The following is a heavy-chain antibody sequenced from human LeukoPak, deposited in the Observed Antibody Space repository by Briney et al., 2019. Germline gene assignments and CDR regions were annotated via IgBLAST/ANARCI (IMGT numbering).Heavy chain of an antibody. CDR3: ARALTYYYDSSGYYPFY. CDR1: GFTFSSYS. D-gene: IGHD3-22*01. V-gene: IGHV3-21*01. CDR2: ISSSSSYI. Sequence: PGGSLRLSCAASGFTFSSYSMKWVRQAPGKGLEWVSSISSSSSYIYYADSVKGRFTISRDNAKNSLYLQMNSLRAEDTAVYYCARALTYYYDSSGYYPFYWGQGTLVTVSS. J-gene: IGHJ4*02.